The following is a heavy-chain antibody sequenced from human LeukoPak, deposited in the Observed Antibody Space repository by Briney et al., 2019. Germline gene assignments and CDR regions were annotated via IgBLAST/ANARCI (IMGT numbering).Heavy chain of an antibody. CDR1: AFTFMNYP. CDR2: ISGRGDTT. D-gene: IGHD6-19*01. Sequence: RAGGSLRLSCAASAFTFMNYPMTWVRQAPGKGLEWVSVISGRGDTTYYADSVKGRFTISRDNSKSTLYLQMNSLRAEDTALYYCAKVIPSSGWPFDYWGQGTLVTVSS. J-gene: IGHJ4*02. V-gene: IGHV3-23*01. CDR3: AKVIPSSGWPFDY.